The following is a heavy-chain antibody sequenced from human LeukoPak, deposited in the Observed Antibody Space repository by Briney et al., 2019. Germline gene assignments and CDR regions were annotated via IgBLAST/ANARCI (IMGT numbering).Heavy chain of an antibody. CDR3: ARENCSSTSCSSYFDY. J-gene: IGHJ4*02. D-gene: IGHD2-2*01. Sequence: ASVKVSCKASGYTFTSYGISWVRQAPGQGLEWMGWISAYNGNTNYAQKLQGRVTMTTDTSTSTAYMELRSLRSDDTAVYYCARENCSSTSCSSYFDYWGQGTLVTVSS. CDR1: GYTFTSYG. CDR2: ISAYNGNT. V-gene: IGHV1-18*01.